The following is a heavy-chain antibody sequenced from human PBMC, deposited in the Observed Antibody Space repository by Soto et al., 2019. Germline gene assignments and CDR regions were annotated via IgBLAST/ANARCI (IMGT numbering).Heavy chain of an antibody. Sequence: GGSLRLSCADSGFNFSSYAMSWVRKAPGKGLEWVSAISGSGGSTYYADSVKGRFTISRDNSKNTLYLQMDSLRAEDTAVYYCANTERGWLHYSYYGMDVWGQATTVHVS. CDR3: ANTERGWLHYSYYGMDV. J-gene: IGHJ6*02. CDR2: ISGSGGST. CDR1: GFNFSSYA. D-gene: IGHD5-12*01. V-gene: IGHV3-23*01.